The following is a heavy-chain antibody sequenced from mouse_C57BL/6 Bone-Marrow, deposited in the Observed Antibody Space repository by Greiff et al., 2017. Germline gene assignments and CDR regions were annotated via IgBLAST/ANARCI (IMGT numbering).Heavy chain of an antibody. Sequence: EVMLVESGGGLVKPGGSLKLSCAASGFTFSSYAMSWVRQTPEKRLEWVAIISDGGSFTYYPDNVKGRFTISRDNATNNPYLQMSHLKSEDTAMYYCARVLDDYGGMDYWGQGASATVSS. J-gene: IGHJ4*01. CDR1: GFTFSSYA. CDR2: ISDGGSFT. V-gene: IGHV5-4*03. D-gene: IGHD2-4*01. CDR3: ARVLDDYGGMDY.